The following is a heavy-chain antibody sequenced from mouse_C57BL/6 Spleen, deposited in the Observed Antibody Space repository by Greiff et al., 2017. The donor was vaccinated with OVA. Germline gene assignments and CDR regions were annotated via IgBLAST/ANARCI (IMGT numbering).Heavy chain of an antibody. J-gene: IGHJ2*01. V-gene: IGHV5-17*01. D-gene: IGHD2-3*01. CDR1: GFTFSDYG. CDR3: ARWLLDYFDY. CDR2: ISSGSSTI. Sequence: EVQLVESGGGLVKPGGSLKLSCAASGFTFSDYGLHWVRQAPEKGLEWVAYISSGSSTIYYADTVKGRFTISRDNAKNTLFLQMTSLRSEDTAMYYCARWLLDYFDYWGQGTTLTVSS.